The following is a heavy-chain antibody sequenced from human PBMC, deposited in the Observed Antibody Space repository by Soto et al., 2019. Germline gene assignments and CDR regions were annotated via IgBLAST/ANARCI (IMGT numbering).Heavy chain of an antibody. J-gene: IGHJ6*02. D-gene: IGHD3-16*01. Sequence: QMQLVQSGPEVKKPGTSVKVSCKASGFTFTSSAVQWVRQARGQRLEWIGWIVVGSGNTNYAQKFQERVTITRDMSTSTAYMELSSLRSEDTAVYYCAAEGRRSLGFYGMDVWGQGTTVTVSS. CDR3: AAEGRRSLGFYGMDV. CDR1: GFTFTSSA. CDR2: IVVGSGNT. V-gene: IGHV1-58*01.